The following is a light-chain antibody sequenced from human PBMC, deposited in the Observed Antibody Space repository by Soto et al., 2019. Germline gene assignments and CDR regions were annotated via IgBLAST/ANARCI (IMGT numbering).Light chain of an antibody. CDR3: MQALQTPFT. J-gene: IGKJ3*01. CDR2: LGS. CDR1: QSLLHSNGYNY. Sequence: DLVMTQSPLSLPVTPGEPASISCRSSQSLLHSNGYNYLDWYMQKPGQSPQLLIYLGSNRASGVPDWFSGSGSGTDFTLKISRVEAEDVGVYYCMQALQTPFTFGPGTKVDIK. V-gene: IGKV2-28*01.